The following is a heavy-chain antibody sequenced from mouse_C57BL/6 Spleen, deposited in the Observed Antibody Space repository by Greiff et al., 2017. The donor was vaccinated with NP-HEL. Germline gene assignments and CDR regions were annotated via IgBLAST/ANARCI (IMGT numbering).Heavy chain of an antibody. CDR3: ARGIYYGNYEGGYYAMDY. Sequence: QVQLQQPGAELVKPGASVKLSCKASGYTFTSYWMHWVKQRPGQGLEWIGMIHPNSGSTNYNEKFKSKATLTVDKSASTAYMQLSSLTSEDSAVYYWARGIYYGNYEGGYYAMDYWGQGTSVTVSS. J-gene: IGHJ4*01. CDR2: IHPNSGST. CDR1: GYTFTSYW. V-gene: IGHV1-64*01. D-gene: IGHD2-1*01.